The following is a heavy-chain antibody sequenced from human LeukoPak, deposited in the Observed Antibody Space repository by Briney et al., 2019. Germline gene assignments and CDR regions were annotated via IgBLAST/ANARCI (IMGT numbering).Heavy chain of an antibody. CDR2: ISSSGSTI. Sequence: GGSLRLFCAASGFTFSSYEMNWLRQAPGKGLEWVSYISSSGSTIYYADSVKGRFTISRDNAKNSLYLQMNSLRAEDTAVYYCAELGITMIGGVWGKGTTVTISS. CDR3: AELGITMIGGV. D-gene: IGHD3-10*02. V-gene: IGHV3-48*03. CDR1: GFTFSSYE. J-gene: IGHJ6*04.